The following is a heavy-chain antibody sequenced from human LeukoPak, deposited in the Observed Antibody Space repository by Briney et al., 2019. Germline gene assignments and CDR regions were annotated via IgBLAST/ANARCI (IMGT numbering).Heavy chain of an antibody. V-gene: IGHV4-30-4*01. CDR1: GASISNYY. CDR2: IYYSGST. J-gene: IGHJ4*02. CDR3: ARVGLYIGSGSYYFDY. Sequence: PSETLSLTCTVSGASISNYYWSWIRQPPGKGLEWIGYIYYSGSTYYNPSLKSRLTISVDPSRNQFSLRLNSVTAADTAVYYCARVGLYIGSGSYYFDYWGQGTLVTVSS. D-gene: IGHD3-10*01.